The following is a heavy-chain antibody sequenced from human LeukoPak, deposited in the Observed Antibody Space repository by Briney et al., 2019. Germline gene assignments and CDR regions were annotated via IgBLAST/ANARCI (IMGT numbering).Heavy chain of an antibody. D-gene: IGHD4-23*01. CDR3: ARDYGGNSFDY. J-gene: IGHJ4*02. CDR2: ITTSGGST. V-gene: IGHV3-23*01. Sequence: PGGSLRLSCAVSGFNFNNDAMSWVRQAPGKGLEWVSAITTSGGSTKYADSVKGRFTISRDDSKNTLYLQMNSLRAEDTAVYYCARDYGGNSFDYWGQGTLVTVSS. CDR1: GFNFNNDA.